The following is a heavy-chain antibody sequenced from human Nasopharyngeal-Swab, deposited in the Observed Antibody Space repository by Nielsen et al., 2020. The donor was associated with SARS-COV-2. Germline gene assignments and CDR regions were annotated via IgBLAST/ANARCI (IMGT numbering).Heavy chain of an antibody. CDR1: GFTFDDYA. V-gene: IGHV3-9*01. CDR2: ISWNSGSI. J-gene: IGHJ6*02. D-gene: IGHD6-13*01. CDR3: AAAGTAYYYGMDV. Sequence: SLKISCAASGFTFDDYAMHWVRQAPGKGLEWVSGISWNSGSIGYADSVKGRFTISRDNAKNSLYLQMNSLRAEDTALYYYAAAGTAYYYGMDVWGQGTTVTVSS.